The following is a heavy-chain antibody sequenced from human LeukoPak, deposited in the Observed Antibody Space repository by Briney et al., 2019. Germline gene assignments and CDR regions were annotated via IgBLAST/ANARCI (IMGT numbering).Heavy chain of an antibody. CDR1: GGSLSGYY. CDR2: INHRGST. V-gene: IGHV4-34*01. D-gene: IGHD3-10*01. J-gene: IGHJ6*02. CDR3: ARGCTGTVVRGGTYYYGMDV. Sequence: SSETLSLTCAVYGGSLSGYYWSWMRQPPGKGLEWIGEINHRGSTNYKPYLKSRVTMSVDTSKNQLSLRLTSVTAADTAVYYCARGCTGTVVRGGTYYYGMDVWGQGTTVTVSS.